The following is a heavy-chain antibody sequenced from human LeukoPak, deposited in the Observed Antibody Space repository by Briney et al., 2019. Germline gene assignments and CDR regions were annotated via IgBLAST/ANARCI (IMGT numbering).Heavy chain of an antibody. CDR2: IYYIGST. Sequence: SETLSPTCTASGGSISSSINYWGWIPRPPGKGLEGIGSIYYIGSTSYNPPLKSRVTVSVDTSKNQFSLKLSSVTAADTAVYYCARHRRKTGPNDYWGQGTLVTVSS. CDR3: ARHRRKTGPNDY. V-gene: IGHV4-39*01. D-gene: IGHD1/OR15-1a*01. J-gene: IGHJ4*02. CDR1: GGSISSSINY.